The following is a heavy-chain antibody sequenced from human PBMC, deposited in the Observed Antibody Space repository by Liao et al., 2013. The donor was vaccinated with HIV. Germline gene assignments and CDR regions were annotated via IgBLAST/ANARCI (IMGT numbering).Heavy chain of an antibody. CDR3: ARGVQWLGNWYLDL. Sequence: QVQLQQWGAGLLKPSETLSLTCAVYGGSFSGYYWSWIRQPPGKGLEWIGEINHSGSTNYNPSLKSRVTISVDTSKNQFSLKLSSVTAADTAVYYCARGVQWLGNWYLDLWGRGSLVTVSS. CDR1: GGSFSGYY. J-gene: IGHJ2*01. CDR2: INHSGST. D-gene: IGHD6-19*01. V-gene: IGHV4-34*01.